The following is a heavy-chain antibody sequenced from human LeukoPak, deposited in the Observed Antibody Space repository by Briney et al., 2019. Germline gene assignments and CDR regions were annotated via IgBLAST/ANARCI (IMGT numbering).Heavy chain of an antibody. CDR1: GFTFSSYW. Sequence: GGSLRLSCAASGFTFSSYWMTWVRQAPGKGLEWVANIKQDGSEKYYVDSVKGRFTISRDNAKHSLYLQMNSLRAEDTAVYYCARELSEMATISPFDYWGQGTLVTVSS. V-gene: IGHV3-7*03. J-gene: IGHJ4*02. CDR2: IKQDGSEK. D-gene: IGHD5-24*01. CDR3: ARELSEMATISPFDY.